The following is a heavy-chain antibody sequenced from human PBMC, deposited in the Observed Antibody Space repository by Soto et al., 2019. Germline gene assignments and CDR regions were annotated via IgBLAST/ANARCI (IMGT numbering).Heavy chain of an antibody. CDR3: ARQNYYSGMDV. CDR1: GYTFTSYF. Sequence: GASVKVSCKASGYTFTSYFITWVRQAPGQGLEWMGWISGYNGNTNYAQMLQGRVTMTTDTSTATAYMEMRSLGSDDTAVYYCARQNYYSGMDVWGQGTTVTVS. J-gene: IGHJ6*02. V-gene: IGHV1-18*01. CDR2: ISGYNGNT.